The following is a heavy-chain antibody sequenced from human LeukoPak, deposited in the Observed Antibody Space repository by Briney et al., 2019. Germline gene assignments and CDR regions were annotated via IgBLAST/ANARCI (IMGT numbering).Heavy chain of an antibody. V-gene: IGHV5-51*01. CDR3: ARQDGRALYYFDY. Sequence: GESLKISCKGSGYSFTYYWIAWVRQMPGKGLEWMGIIYPADSDTRYSPSFQGQVTISADKFTSTAYLQWSSLKASDTAMYYCARQDGRALYYFDYWGQGTLVTVSS. D-gene: IGHD5-24*01. CDR1: GYSFTYYW. J-gene: IGHJ4*02. CDR2: IYPADSDT.